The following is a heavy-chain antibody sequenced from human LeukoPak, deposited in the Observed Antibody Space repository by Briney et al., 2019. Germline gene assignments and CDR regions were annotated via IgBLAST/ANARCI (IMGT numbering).Heavy chain of an antibody. D-gene: IGHD2-21*02. CDR2: ISGSGGST. J-gene: IGHJ4*02. CDR1: GFTFSSYA. V-gene: IGHV3-23*01. Sequence: GGSLRLSCAASGFTFSSYAMSWVRQAPGKGLEWVSAISGSGGSTYYADSMKGRFTISRDNSKNTLYLQMNSLRAEDTAVYYCAKDLTYCGGDCYPTVFDYWGQGTLVTVSS. CDR3: AKDLTYCGGDCYPTVFDY.